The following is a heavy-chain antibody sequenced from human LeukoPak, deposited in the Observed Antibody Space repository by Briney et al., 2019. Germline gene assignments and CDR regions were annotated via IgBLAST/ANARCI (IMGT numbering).Heavy chain of an antibody. D-gene: IGHD2-21*02. Sequence: PSETLSLTCTVSGGSISSSSYYWGWIRQPPGKGLEWIGSIYYSGSTYYNPSLKSRVTISVDTSKNQFSLKLSSVTAADTAVYYCATLRGHIVVVTGIGYFDYWGQGTLVTVSS. CDR2: IYYSGST. J-gene: IGHJ4*02. V-gene: IGHV4-39*07. CDR1: GGSISSSSYY. CDR3: ATLRGHIVVVTGIGYFDY.